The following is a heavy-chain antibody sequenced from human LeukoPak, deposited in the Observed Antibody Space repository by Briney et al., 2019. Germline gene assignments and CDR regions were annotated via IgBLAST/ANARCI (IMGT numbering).Heavy chain of an antibody. CDR1: GFTFDDYT. D-gene: IGHD6-13*01. CDR3: AKAPYSSRGYYYYGMDV. J-gene: IGHJ6*02. CDR2: ISWDGGST. V-gene: IGHV3-43*01. Sequence: GGSLRLSCAASGFTFDDYTMHWVRQALGKGLEWVSLISWDGGSTYYADSVKGRFTISRDNSKNSLYLQMNSLRTEDTALYYCAKAPYSSRGYYYYGMDVWGQGTTVTVSS.